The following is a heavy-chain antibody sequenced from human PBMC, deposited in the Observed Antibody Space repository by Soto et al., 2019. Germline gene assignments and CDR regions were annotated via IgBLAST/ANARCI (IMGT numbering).Heavy chain of an antibody. V-gene: IGHV3-15*01. J-gene: IGHJ6*02. Sequence: WSLRLSCAASGFTFSNAWMSWVRQAPGKGLEWVGRIKSKTDGGTTDYAAPVKGRFTISRDDSKNTLYLQMNSLKTEDTAVYYCTTAIAAAGTGLYYYYYGMDVWGQGTTVTVSS. CDR1: GFTFSNAW. D-gene: IGHD6-13*01. CDR3: TTAIAAAGTGLYYYYYGMDV. CDR2: IKSKTDGGTT.